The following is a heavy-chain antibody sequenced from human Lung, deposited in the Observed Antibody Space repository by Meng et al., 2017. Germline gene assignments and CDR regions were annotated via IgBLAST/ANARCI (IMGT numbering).Heavy chain of an antibody. CDR2: IETKPNNYAT. CDR3: TIYTRGHI. Sequence: GGSLRLSCAVSGVTFSGSDIHWVRQASGKGLEWVGRIETKPNNYATTYGESLRGRFTISRDVSKNMAYLQMNSLKTEDTALYYFTIYTRGHIWGQGSMVTVSS. D-gene: IGHD4-11*01. J-gene: IGHJ3*02. CDR1: GVTFSGSD. V-gene: IGHV3-73*01.